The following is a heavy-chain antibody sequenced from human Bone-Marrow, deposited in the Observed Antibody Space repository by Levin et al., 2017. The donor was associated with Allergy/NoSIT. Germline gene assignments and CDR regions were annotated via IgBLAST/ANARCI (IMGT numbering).Heavy chain of an antibody. J-gene: IGHJ4*02. CDR1: GGSFSTDA. Sequence: SVKVSCKASGGSFSTDALNWLRQAPGQGFEWMGAISPMFGTANYAQKFQGRVSITADESTSTTYLEVTSLLSEDTAVYFCARVGPLVHGSSFDSWGQGTLVTVSS. CDR2: ISPMFGTA. CDR3: ARVGPLVHGSSFDS. V-gene: IGHV1-69*13. D-gene: IGHD6-6*01.